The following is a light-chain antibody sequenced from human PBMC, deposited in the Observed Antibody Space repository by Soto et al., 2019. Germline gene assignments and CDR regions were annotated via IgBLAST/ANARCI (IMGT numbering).Light chain of an antibody. J-gene: IGLJ1*01. CDR2: DVS. Sequence: QSVLTQPRSVSGSPGQSVTISCTGTSSVVGGYNYVSWYQQHPGKAPKLMIYDVSKRPSGVPDRFSGSKSGNTASLTISGLQAEDEADYYCCSYAGSYTYAFGTGTKVTVL. CDR3: CSYAGSYTYA. V-gene: IGLV2-11*01. CDR1: SSVVGGYNY.